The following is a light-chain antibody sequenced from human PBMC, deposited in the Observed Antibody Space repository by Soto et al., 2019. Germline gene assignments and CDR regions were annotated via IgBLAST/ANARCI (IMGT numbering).Light chain of an antibody. J-gene: IGLJ1*01. V-gene: IGLV2-14*03. CDR1: NSDVGDYNY. CDR3: SSYTTSSAFYV. CDR2: DVS. Sequence: QSVLTQPASVSGSPGQSVTISCTGTNSDVGDYNYVSWYQQHPGKAPKLMIYDVSNRPSGVSDRFSGSKSGNTASLTISGLQPEAEADYYCSSYTTSSAFYVFGTGTKVTVL.